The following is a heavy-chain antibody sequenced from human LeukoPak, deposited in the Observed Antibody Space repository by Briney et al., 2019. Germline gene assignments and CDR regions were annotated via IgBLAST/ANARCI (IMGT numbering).Heavy chain of an antibody. CDR3: ARDSTAAAGSYFDY. CDR2: IDLNNGAT. V-gene: IGHV1-2*02. D-gene: IGHD6-13*01. J-gene: IGHJ4*02. CDR1: GFTFIDYC. Sequence: GASVKVSCKAAGFTFIDYCSHWVLQAPGQGPEWMGWIDLNNGATKYQGRVTITRDTSINTAYMELSSLTSDDTAVYYCARDSTAAAGSYFDYWGQGTLVTVSS.